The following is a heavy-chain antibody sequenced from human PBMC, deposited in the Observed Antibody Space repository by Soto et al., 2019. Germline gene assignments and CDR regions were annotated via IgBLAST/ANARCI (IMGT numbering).Heavy chain of an antibody. CDR1: GYSISSGYY. CDR3: ARETMVRGVITLDY. V-gene: IGHV4-38-2*02. CDR2: IYHSGST. Sequence: SETLSLTCTVSGYSISSGYYWGWIRQPPGKGLEWIGSIYHSGSTYYNPSLKSRVTISVDTSKNQFSLKLSSVTAADTAVYYCARETMVRGVITLDYWGQGTLVTVSS. J-gene: IGHJ4*02. D-gene: IGHD3-10*01.